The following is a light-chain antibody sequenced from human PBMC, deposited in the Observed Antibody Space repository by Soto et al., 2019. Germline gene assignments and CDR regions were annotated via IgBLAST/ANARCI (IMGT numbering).Light chain of an antibody. CDR1: SGHSNYA. CDR2: LNSDGSH. Sequence: QAVLTQSPSASASLGASVKLTCTLSSGHSNYAIAWHQQQSEKGPRYLMKLNSDGSHSKGDGIPDRFSGSSSGAERYLTIYSRPSEDEADYYCQTWGSGIVVFGGGTKLTVL. CDR3: QTWGSGIVV. J-gene: IGLJ2*01. V-gene: IGLV4-69*01.